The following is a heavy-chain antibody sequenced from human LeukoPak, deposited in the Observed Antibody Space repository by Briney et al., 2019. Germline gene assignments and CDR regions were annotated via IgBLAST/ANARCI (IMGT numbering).Heavy chain of an antibody. CDR3: ARRDDYGYTGFDQ. J-gene: IGHJ4*02. D-gene: IGHD4/OR15-4a*01. CDR1: GYRFPTYW. Sequence: GESLKISCEASGYRFPTYWIGWARQLPGKGLEWMGITNPANSDTRYTPSFQGQVTISADKSVNTAYLQWSSLKTSDTATYYCARRDDYGYTGFDQWGPGTLVTVSS. CDR2: TNPANSDT. V-gene: IGHV5-51*01.